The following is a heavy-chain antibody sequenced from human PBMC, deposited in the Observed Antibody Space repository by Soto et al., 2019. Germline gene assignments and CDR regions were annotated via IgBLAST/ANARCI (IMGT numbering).Heavy chain of an antibody. CDR1: GFTFSTYA. D-gene: IGHD3-16*01. V-gene: IGHV3-23*01. Sequence: GGSLRLSCAASGFTFSTYAMTWVRQAPGKGLEWVSGISGSGGSSDYADSVKGRFTISRDNSKNTVYLQMNSLRAEDTAVYYCAKGGWGSYYMDVWGKGTTVTVSS. CDR3: AKGGWGSYYMDV. J-gene: IGHJ6*03. CDR2: ISGSGGSS.